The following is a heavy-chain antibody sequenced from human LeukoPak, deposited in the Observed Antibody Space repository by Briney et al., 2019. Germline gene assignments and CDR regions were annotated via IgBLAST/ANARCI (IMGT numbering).Heavy chain of an antibody. CDR2: ISYDGSNK. Sequence: PGRSLRLSCAASGFTFSSYGMHCVRQAPGKGLEGVAVISYDGSNKYYADSVKGRFTTSRDNSKNTLFLQMNSLRAEDTAVYYCAKEDYFGSGSYLGYWGQGTLVTVFS. J-gene: IGHJ4*02. CDR3: AKEDYFGSGSYLGY. CDR1: GFTFSSYG. V-gene: IGHV3-30*18. D-gene: IGHD3-10*01.